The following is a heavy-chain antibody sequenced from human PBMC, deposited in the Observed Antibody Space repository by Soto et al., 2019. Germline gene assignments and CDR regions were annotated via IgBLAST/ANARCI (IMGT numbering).Heavy chain of an antibody. J-gene: IGHJ6*02. CDR3: AKDQGILVVPAAIDYYYGMDV. D-gene: IGHD2-2*01. Sequence: QVQLVQSGAEVKKPGSSVKVSCKASGGTFSSYAISWVRQAPGQGLEWMGGIIPIFGTANYAQKFQGRVTITADKSTSTAYMELSSLRSEDTAVYYCAKDQGILVVPAAIDYYYGMDVWGQGTTVTVSS. CDR2: IIPIFGTA. CDR1: GGTFSSYA. V-gene: IGHV1-69*06.